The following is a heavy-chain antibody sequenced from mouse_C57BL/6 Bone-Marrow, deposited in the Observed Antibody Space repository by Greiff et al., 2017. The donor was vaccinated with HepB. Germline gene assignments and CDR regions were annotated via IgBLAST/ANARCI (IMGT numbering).Heavy chain of an antibody. CDR2: IDPSDSYT. V-gene: IGHV1-50*01. CDR1: GYTFTSYW. Sequence: QVQLQQPGAELVKPGASVKLSCKASGYTFTSYWMQWVKQRPGQGLEWIGEIDPSDSYTNYNQKFKGKATLTVETSSSTAYMQLSSLTSEDSAVYYCAIYYYGSRGNYWGQGTTLTVSS. CDR3: AIYYYGSRGNY. J-gene: IGHJ2*01. D-gene: IGHD1-1*01.